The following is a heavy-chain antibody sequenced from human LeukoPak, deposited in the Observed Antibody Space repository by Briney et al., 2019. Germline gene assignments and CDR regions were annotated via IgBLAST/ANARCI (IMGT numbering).Heavy chain of an antibody. J-gene: IGHJ4*02. D-gene: IGHD6-19*01. V-gene: IGHV3-23*01. CDR3: AKRISGWYLIDY. Sequence: GGSLRLSCAASGFTFSSYAMSWVGQAPGKGLEWVSAITGSGGSTYYADSVKGRFTISRDNSKNTLYLQMNSLRAEDTAVYYCAKRISGWYLIDYWGQGTLVTVSS. CDR2: ITGSGGST. CDR1: GFTFSSYA.